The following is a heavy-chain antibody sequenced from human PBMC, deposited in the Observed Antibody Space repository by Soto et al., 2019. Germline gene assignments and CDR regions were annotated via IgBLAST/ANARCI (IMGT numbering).Heavy chain of an antibody. J-gene: IGHJ5*02. Sequence: SETLSLTCTVSGGSINSAHYYWSWIRQHPGKGLEWIAYIFYSGNTYYNPSLKSRVTISVDRSKNQFSLKLSSVTAADTAVYYCARVPGPWGQGTLVTVSS. D-gene: IGHD7-27*01. V-gene: IGHV4-30-4*08. CDR3: ARVPGP. CDR2: IFYSGNT. CDR1: GGSINSAHYY.